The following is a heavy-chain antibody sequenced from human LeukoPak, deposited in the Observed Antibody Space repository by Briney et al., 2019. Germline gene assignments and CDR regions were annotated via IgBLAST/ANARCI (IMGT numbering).Heavy chain of an antibody. Sequence: QTGGSLRLSCAASGFTFDDYAMHWVRQAPGKGLEWVSGISWNSGSIGYADSVKGRFTISRDNAKNSLYLQMNSLRAEDTALYYCAKDVLAGASWRYFDYWGQGTLVTVSS. CDR3: AKDVLAGASWRYFDY. V-gene: IGHV3-9*01. D-gene: IGHD1-26*01. CDR2: ISWNSGSI. J-gene: IGHJ4*02. CDR1: GFTFDDYA.